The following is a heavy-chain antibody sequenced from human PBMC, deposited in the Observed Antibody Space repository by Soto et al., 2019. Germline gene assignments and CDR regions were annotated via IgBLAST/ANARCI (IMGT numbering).Heavy chain of an antibody. J-gene: IGHJ4*02. D-gene: IGHD3-22*01. Sequence: PGESLKISCKGSGHIFSNYWIGWVRQMPGKGLEWMGIIYPGDSDTRYSPSFQGQVTITVDKSINTAYLQWSRLKASDTAIYYCARQRVWGTRGYYYFESWGQGTLVTVSS. CDR2: IYPGDSDT. CDR3: ARQRVWGTRGYYYFES. V-gene: IGHV5-51*01. CDR1: GHIFSNYW.